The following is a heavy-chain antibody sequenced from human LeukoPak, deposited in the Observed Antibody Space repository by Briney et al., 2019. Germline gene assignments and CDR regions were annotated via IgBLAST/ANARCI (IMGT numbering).Heavy chain of an antibody. D-gene: IGHD5-18*01. CDR1: GFTFSSYA. V-gene: IGHV3-23*01. CDR2: ISGSGGST. Sequence: PGGSLRLSCTASGFTFSSYAMSWVRQAPGKGLEWVSAISGSGGSTYYADSVKGRFTISRDNSKNTLYLQMNSLRAEDTAVYYCAKDGYSYGYGEFDYWGQGTLVTVSS. J-gene: IGHJ4*02. CDR3: AKDGYSYGYGEFDY.